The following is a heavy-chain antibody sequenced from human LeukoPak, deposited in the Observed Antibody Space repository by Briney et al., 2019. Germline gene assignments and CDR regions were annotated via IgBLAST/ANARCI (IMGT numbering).Heavy chain of an antibody. CDR3: ARKERGYSYGYGYYYYYYMDV. Sequence: SETLSLTCTVSGGSISSGSYYWSWIRQPAGKGLEWIGRIYASGSTNYNPSLKSRVAISVDTSKNQFSLKLSSVTAADTAVYYCARKERGYSYGYGYYYYYYMDVWGKGTTVTVSS. V-gene: IGHV4-61*02. J-gene: IGHJ6*03. CDR2: IYASGST. D-gene: IGHD5-18*01. CDR1: GGSISSGSYY.